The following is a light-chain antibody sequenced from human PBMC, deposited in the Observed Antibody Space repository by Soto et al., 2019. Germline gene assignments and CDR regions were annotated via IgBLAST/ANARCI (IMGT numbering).Light chain of an antibody. Sequence: IVMTQSPATLSVSPGERVTLSCRASQSVNSNLAWYQQKPGQTPKLLIYVASTRATGIPARFSGSGSGTEFTLPISSLQSEDLAIYYCQQYNAWPLTFGGGTKVEFK. J-gene: IGKJ4*01. CDR2: VAS. V-gene: IGKV3-15*01. CDR1: QSVNSN. CDR3: QQYNAWPLT.